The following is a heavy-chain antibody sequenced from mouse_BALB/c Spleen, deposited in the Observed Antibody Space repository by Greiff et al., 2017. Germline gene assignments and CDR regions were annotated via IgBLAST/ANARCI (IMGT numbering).Heavy chain of an antibody. J-gene: IGHJ4*01. CDR2: INSNGGST. D-gene: IGHD3-1*01. Sequence: EVKLVESGGGLVQPGGSLKLSCAASGFTFSSYGMSWVRQTPDKRLELVATINSNGGSTYYPDSVKGRFTISRDNAKNTLYLQMSSLKSEDTAMYYCARDSGYGAMDYWGQGTSVTVSS. CDR3: ARDSGYGAMDY. CDR1: GFTFSSYG. V-gene: IGHV5-6-3*01.